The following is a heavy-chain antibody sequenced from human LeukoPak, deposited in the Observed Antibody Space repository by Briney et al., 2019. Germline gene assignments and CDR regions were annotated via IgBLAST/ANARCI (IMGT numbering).Heavy chain of an antibody. CDR3: ARQEIGLRSFDP. D-gene: IGHD3/OR15-3a*01. Sequence: PSETLSLTCTVSGGSISNHYWSWIRQPPGKGLEWLGFIYYSGTTHYNPSLKSRVTISVDTSKNQFSLNLSSVTAADTAVYYCARQEIGLRSFDPWGQGTLVTVSS. CDR1: GGSISNHY. CDR2: IYYSGTT. J-gene: IGHJ5*02. V-gene: IGHV4-59*08.